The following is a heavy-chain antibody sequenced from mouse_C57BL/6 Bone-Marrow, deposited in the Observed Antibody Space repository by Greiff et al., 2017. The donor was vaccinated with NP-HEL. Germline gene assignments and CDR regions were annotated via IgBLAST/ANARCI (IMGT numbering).Heavy chain of an antibody. CDR3: AREGYYYGSTLDY. J-gene: IGHJ2*01. V-gene: IGHV1-80*01. D-gene: IGHD1-1*01. CDR2: IYPGDGDT. Sequence: VKLMESGAELVKPGASVKISCKASGYAFSSYWMNWVKQRPGKGLEWIGQIYPGDGDTNYNGKFKGKATLTADKSSSTADMQLSSLTSEDSAVYFCAREGYYYGSTLDYWGQGTTLTVSS. CDR1: GYAFSSYW.